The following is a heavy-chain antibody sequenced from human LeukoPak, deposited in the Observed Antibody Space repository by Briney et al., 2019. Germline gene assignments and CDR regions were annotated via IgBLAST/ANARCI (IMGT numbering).Heavy chain of an antibody. CDR1: GGTFSSYA. D-gene: IGHD5-24*01. CDR3: ARVPATTKDGSTITGAFDI. V-gene: IGHV1-69*05. Sequence: GASVKVSCKASGGTFSSYAISWVRQAPGQGLEWMGGIIPIFGTANYAQKFQGRVTITTDESTSTAYMELSSLRSEDTAVYYCARVPATTKDGSTITGAFDIWGQGTMVTVSS. CDR2: IIPIFGTA. J-gene: IGHJ3*02.